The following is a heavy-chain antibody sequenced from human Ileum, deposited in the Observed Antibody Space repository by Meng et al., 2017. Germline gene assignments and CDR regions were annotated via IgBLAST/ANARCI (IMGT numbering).Heavy chain of an antibody. CDR3: ASEDGIVGASSAFDI. Sequence: GGSRRLSCAASGFISSSYRMSWVRQAPGKGLEWVANKKQDGSGKYYVDAVKGRFTISRDTAKTSLYLQMRSLTAEDTAGYYCASEDGIVGASSAFDIWGQGTMVTVSS. CDR2: KKQDGSGK. V-gene: IGHV3-7*01. D-gene: IGHD1-26*01. CDR1: GFISSSYR. J-gene: IGHJ3*02.